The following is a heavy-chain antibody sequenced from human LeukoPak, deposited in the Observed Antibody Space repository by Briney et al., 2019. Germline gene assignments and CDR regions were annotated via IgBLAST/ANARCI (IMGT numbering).Heavy chain of an antibody. CDR3: ARGNSAKWIVVAGTFDY. D-gene: IGHD6-19*01. V-gene: IGHV3-30-3*01. Sequence: SGGSLRLSCAVSGFTFSRYAMHWVRQAPGKGLEWVAVISYDGSNKYYADSVKGRFTISRDNSKNTLYLQMNSLRAEDTAVYYCARGNSAKWIVVAGTFDYWGQGTLVTVSS. CDR2: ISYDGSNK. CDR1: GFTFSRYA. J-gene: IGHJ4*02.